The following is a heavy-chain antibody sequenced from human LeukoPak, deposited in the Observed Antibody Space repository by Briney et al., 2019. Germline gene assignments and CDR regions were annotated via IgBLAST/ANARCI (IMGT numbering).Heavy chain of an antibody. V-gene: IGHV4-4*07. Sequence: SETLSLTCTVAGGSISSYYWSWIRQPGGKGLEWIGRIYTSGSTNYNPSLKSRVTMSVDTSKNQFSLKLSSVTAADTAVYYCARENYDILTGYYTFDYWGQGTLVTVSS. CDR3: ARENYDILTGYYTFDY. CDR2: IYTSGST. J-gene: IGHJ4*02. D-gene: IGHD3-9*01. CDR1: GGSISSYY.